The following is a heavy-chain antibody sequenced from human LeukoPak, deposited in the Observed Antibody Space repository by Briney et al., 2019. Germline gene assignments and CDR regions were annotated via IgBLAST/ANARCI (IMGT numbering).Heavy chain of an antibody. CDR1: GFTFSSYA. D-gene: IGHD2-21*02. V-gene: IGHV3-30*04. CDR3: AKRADGDGDLNY. J-gene: IGHJ4*02. Sequence: GGSLRLSCAASGFTFSSYAMHWVRQAPGKGLEWVAVISYDGSNKYYADSVKGRFTISRDNSKNTLYLQMNSLRAEDTAVYYCAKRADGDGDLNYWGQGTLVTVSS. CDR2: ISYDGSNK.